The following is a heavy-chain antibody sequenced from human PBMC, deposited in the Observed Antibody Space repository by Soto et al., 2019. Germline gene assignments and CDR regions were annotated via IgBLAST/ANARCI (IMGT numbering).Heavy chain of an antibody. D-gene: IGHD3-22*01. CDR2: IYHSGST. CDR3: ARGSGYPFDC. J-gene: IGHJ4*02. V-gene: IGHV4-30-2*01. CDR1: GGSISSGGYS. Sequence: SENLSLTCAVSGGSISSGGYSWSWIRQPPGKGLEWIGYIYHSGSTYYNPSLKSRVTISVDRSKNQFSLKLSSVTAADTAVYYCARGSGYPFDCWGEGTLATV.